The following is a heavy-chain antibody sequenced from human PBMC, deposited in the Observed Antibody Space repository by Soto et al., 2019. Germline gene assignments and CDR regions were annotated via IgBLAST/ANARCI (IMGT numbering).Heavy chain of an antibody. Sequence: EVQLVESGGGLAQPGGSLRLSCAASGFTFSSDAMDWVRQAPGKGLEYVSGISSNGIGTYYASSVKGRFTISRDNSRDTVYLQMDSLRHEDMAVYYCARRARADYYYMDVWGKGTTVTVS. CDR3: ARRARADYYYMDV. CDR2: ISSNGIGT. D-gene: IGHD6-6*01. J-gene: IGHJ6*03. V-gene: IGHV3-64*01. CDR1: GFTFSSDA.